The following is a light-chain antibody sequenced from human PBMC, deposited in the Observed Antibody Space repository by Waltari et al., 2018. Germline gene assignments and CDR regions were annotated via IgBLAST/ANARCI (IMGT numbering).Light chain of an antibody. CDR3: QQSYSTPYT. J-gene: IGKJ2*01. Sequence: DIQMTQSPSSLSASVGDRVTITCRASQSISSYLNWYQKKPGKAPKLLIYAASSLHSGVPSRFSGSGSGTDFTLTISSLQPEDFATYYCQQSYSTPYTCGQGTKLEIK. CDR1: QSISSY. CDR2: AAS. V-gene: IGKV1-39*01.